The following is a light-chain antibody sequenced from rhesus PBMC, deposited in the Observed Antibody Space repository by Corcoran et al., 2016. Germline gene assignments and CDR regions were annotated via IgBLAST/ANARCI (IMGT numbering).Light chain of an antibody. Sequence: DIQMTQSPSSLSASVGDKVTITCRASQGISSWLAWYQQKPGIAPKLLIYAASTLQTGVPSRFSGSGSWTDYTLTISSLQPEDFATYYCQQGYNSPFTFGPGTKLDIK. CDR3: QQGYNSPFT. J-gene: IGKJ3*01. V-gene: IGKV1-18*01. CDR2: AAS. CDR1: QGISSW.